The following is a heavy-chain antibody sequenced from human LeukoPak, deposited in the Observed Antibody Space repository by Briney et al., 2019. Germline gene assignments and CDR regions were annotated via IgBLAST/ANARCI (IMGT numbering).Heavy chain of an antibody. CDR3: ARACSSTSCEWDY. V-gene: IGHV1-18*01. CDR1: GGTFSSYA. D-gene: IGHD2-2*01. CDR2: ISAYNGNT. J-gene: IGHJ4*02. Sequence: ASVKVSCKASGGTFSSYAISWVRQAPGQGLEWMGWISAYNGNTNYAQKLQGRVTMTTDTSTSTAYMELRSLRSDDTAVYYCARACSSTSCEWDYWGQGTLVTVSS.